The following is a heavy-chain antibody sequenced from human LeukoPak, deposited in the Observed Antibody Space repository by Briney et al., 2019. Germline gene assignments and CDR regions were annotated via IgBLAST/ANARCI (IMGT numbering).Heavy chain of an antibody. Sequence: GASVKVSCKASGYTLTGYYMHWVRQAPGQGLEWMGWINPNSGGTNYAQKFQGRVTMTRDTSISTAYMELSRPRSDDTAVYYCARDGIRFLEWDIRDWFDPWGQGTLVTVSS. D-gene: IGHD3-3*01. CDR3: ARDGIRFLEWDIRDWFDP. V-gene: IGHV1-2*02. CDR2: INPNSGGT. J-gene: IGHJ5*02. CDR1: GYTLTGYY.